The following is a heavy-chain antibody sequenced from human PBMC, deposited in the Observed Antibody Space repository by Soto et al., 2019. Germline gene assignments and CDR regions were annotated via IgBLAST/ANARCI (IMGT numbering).Heavy chain of an antibody. CDR1: GYTFTSYA. CDR2: INAGNGNT. J-gene: IGHJ4*02. V-gene: IGHV1-3*01. D-gene: IGHD6-19*01. CDR3: ACACSGWDVDY. Sequence: QVQLVQSGAEVKKPGASVKVSCKASGYTFTSYAMHWVRQAPGQRLEWMGWINAGNGNTKYSQKFQGRVTITRDTSASTAYMELSSLRSEDTDVYYCACACSGWDVDYWGQGTLVSASS.